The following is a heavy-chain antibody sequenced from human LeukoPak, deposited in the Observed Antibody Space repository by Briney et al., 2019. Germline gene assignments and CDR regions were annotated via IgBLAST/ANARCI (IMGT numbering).Heavy chain of an antibody. V-gene: IGHV3-23*01. Sequence: PGGSLRLSCAVSGFTFSSYAMSWVRQAPGKGLEWVSSVSGSGGSTYYADSVKGRFTISRDNSKNTLYLQMNSLRAEDTAVYYCAKGHYGDYYFDYWGQGTLVTVSS. D-gene: IGHD4-17*01. CDR2: VSGSGGST. CDR1: GFTFSSYA. J-gene: IGHJ4*02. CDR3: AKGHYGDYYFDY.